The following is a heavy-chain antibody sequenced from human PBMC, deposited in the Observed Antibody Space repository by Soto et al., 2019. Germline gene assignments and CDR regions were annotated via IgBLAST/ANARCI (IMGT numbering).Heavy chain of an antibody. J-gene: IGHJ6*03. D-gene: IGHD3-10*01. CDR1: GFTFDDYT. Sequence: GGSLRLSCAASGFTFDDYTMHWVRQAPGKGLEWVSLISWDGGITYYADSVKGRFTISRDNSKNSLYMQMNSLRTEDTALYYCAKNLIRRSYYYYYMDVWGKGTTGTVSS. V-gene: IGHV3-43*01. CDR2: ISWDGGIT. CDR3: AKNLIRRSYYYYYMDV.